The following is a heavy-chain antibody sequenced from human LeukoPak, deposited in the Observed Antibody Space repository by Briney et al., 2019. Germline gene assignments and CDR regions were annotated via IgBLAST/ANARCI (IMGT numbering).Heavy chain of an antibody. D-gene: IGHD3-22*01. Sequence: GGSLRLSCAASGFTFSDYYMSWIRQAPGKGLEWVSYISSSGSTMYYADSVKGRFTISRDNAKNSLYLQMNSLRAEDTAVYYCASSYYDSSGYGYFDYWGQGTLVTVSS. V-gene: IGHV3-11*01. CDR2: ISSSGSTM. J-gene: IGHJ4*02. CDR1: GFTFSDYY. CDR3: ASSYYDSSGYGYFDY.